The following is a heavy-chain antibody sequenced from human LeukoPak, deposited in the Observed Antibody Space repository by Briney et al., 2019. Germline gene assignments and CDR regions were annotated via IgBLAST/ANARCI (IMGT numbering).Heavy chain of an antibody. V-gene: IGHV3-30*14. Sequence: GRSLRLSCAASGFTFSSYAMHWVRQAPGKGLEWVAVISYDGSNKYYADSVKGRFTISRDNSKNTLYLQMNSLRAEDTAVYYCARDHPEGDWGFDYWGQGTLVTVSS. CDR2: ISYDGSNK. D-gene: IGHD7-27*01. J-gene: IGHJ4*02. CDR1: GFTFSSYA. CDR3: ARDHPEGDWGFDY.